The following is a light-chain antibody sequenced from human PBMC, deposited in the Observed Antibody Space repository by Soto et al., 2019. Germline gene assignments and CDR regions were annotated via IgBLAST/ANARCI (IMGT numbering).Light chain of an antibody. V-gene: IGLV2-8*01. CDR3: MSYAGGNRVV. J-gene: IGLJ1*01. CDR1: INDVGGYNY. Sequence: QSVLTQPPSASGSPGQSVTISCAGTINDVGGYNYVSWYQQHPGKVPQLMIYRVTKRPSGVPDRFSASKSDTTASLTISGLQAEDEGDYYCMSYAGGNRVVFGTGIKLTVL. CDR2: RVT.